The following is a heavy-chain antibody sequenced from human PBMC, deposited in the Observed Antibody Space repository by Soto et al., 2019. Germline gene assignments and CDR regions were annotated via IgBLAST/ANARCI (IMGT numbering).Heavy chain of an antibody. CDR3: AVHCSTSSCSY. Sequence: EVQLSESGGGLVQPGGSLRVSCAASGFTFSTYAMSRVRQAPGKGLEWVSAIGGSAESAYYGDSMKGRFTISRDNSKNTVYLQMNSLRAEDTAVYYCAVHCSTSSCSYWGQGTLVTVSS. V-gene: IGHV3-23*01. J-gene: IGHJ4*02. CDR2: IGGSAESA. CDR1: GFTFSTYA. D-gene: IGHD2-2*01.